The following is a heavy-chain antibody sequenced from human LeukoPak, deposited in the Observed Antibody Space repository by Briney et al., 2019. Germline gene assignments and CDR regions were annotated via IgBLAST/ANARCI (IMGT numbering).Heavy chain of an antibody. CDR3: AKGGSCITMIVVAKVPDV. D-gene: IGHD3-22*01. CDR1: GFTLGSYW. Sequence: GGSLRLSCSASGFTLGSYWMAWVRQAPGKELEWVATTKDDGSQKYYVDSVKGRFTISRDNAKNSLYLQMNSLEAEDTAVYYCAKGGSCITMIVVAKVPDVWGKGTTVTVSS. J-gene: IGHJ6*04. V-gene: IGHV3-7*01. CDR2: TKDDGSQK.